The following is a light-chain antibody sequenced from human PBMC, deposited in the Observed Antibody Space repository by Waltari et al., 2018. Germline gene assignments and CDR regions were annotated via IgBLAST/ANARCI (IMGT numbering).Light chain of an antibody. Sequence: DIVMTQSPDSLAGSLGERATINCKSSQSVLYSSNNKNYLAWYQQKPGQPPKLLIYWASTRESGVPDRFSGSGSGTDFTLTISSLQAEDVAVYYCQQYYSIPITFGQGTRLEIK. J-gene: IGKJ5*01. CDR1: QSVLYSSNNKNY. V-gene: IGKV4-1*01. CDR2: WAS. CDR3: QQYYSIPIT.